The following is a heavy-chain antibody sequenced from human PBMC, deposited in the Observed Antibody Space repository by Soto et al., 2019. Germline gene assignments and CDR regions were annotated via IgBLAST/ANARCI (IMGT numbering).Heavy chain of an antibody. CDR2: IYYSVST. D-gene: IGHD2-2*01. V-gene: IGHV4-59*02. CDR3: ARGSLVPASNGFDP. Sequence: PSETLSLTCTVSGDSVSSYYWSWIRHPPGKGLEWIGYIYYSVSTNYDPSLESRVTISVDTSKNQFSLKLSSVTAADTAVYYCARGSLVPASNGFDPWGQGTLVTVSS. CDR1: GDSVSSYY. J-gene: IGHJ5*02.